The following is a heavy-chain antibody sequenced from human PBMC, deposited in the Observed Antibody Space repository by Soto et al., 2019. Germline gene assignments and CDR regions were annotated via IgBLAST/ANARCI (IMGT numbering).Heavy chain of an antibody. CDR3: VRSSIEPRLFMYPFDS. CDR2: INHSGST. D-gene: IGHD6-6*01. J-gene: IGHJ4*02. CDR1: GGSFSGYY. Sequence: SETLSLTCAVYGGSFSGYYWTWIRQPPGTGLEWIGEINHSGSTYYNPSLKSRVTISLDTSKNQFSLRLNSVTAADTAVYYCVRSSIEPRLFMYPFDSWGQGTLVTVSS. V-gene: IGHV4-34*01.